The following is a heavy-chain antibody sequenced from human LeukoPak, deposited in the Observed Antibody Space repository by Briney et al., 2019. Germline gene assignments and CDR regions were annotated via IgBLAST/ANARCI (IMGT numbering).Heavy chain of an antibody. V-gene: IGHV1-69*13. CDR1: GGTSSSYA. J-gene: IGHJ5*02. CDR3: ARAIGYCSGGSCYSYWFDP. Sequence: ASVKVSCKASGGTSSSYAISWVRQAPGQGLEWMGGIIPIFGTANYAQKFQGRVTITADESTSTAYMELSSLRSEDTAVYYCARAIGYCSGGSCYSYWFDPWGQGTLVTVSS. CDR2: IIPIFGTA. D-gene: IGHD2-15*01.